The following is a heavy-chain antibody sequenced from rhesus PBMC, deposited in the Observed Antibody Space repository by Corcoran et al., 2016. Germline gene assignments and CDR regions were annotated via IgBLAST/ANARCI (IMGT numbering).Heavy chain of an antibody. CDR2: FDGSSGST. D-gene: IGHD2-21*01. CDR1: GGSMSGCYD. V-gene: IGHV4-76*01. CDR3: AMDKTYCTGSCCDA. Sequence: QVQLQESGHGGVEHSETLARTCAVSGGSMSGCYDCGGIRQPPGKGLEWIGYFDGSSGSTNYNPAHKNRVPISKDASKHEFSLKLSSVIDAATAVYYCAMDKTYCTGSCCDAWGQGVLVTVSS. J-gene: IGHJ4*01.